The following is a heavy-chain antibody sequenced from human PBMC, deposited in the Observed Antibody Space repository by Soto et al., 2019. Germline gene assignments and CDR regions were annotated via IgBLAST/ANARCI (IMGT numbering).Heavy chain of an antibody. CDR1: DGSISSYY. V-gene: IGHV4-59*08. Sequence: WQPLSLTCSVADGSISSYYGSWIRQPPGKGLEWIGYIYYSGSTNYNPSLKSRVTISVDTSKNQFSLKLSSVTAADTAVYYCARRYVSCFEYWGQGTLVTVSS. D-gene: IGHD2-2*01. J-gene: IGHJ4*02. CDR2: IYYSGST. CDR3: ARRYVSCFEY.